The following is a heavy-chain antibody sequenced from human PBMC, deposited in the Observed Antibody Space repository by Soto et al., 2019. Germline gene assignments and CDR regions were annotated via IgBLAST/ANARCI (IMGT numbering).Heavy chain of an antibody. V-gene: IGHV4-4*07. D-gene: IGHD1-26*01. J-gene: IGHJ5*02. CDR3: ARMRSNLFDP. CDR2: IYASGVT. Sequence: SETLSLTCTVSGGSISSYYWSWIRQPAGKGLEWIGRIYASGVTNYNPSLKSRITMSVDTSRIHFSLKLTSVTAADPAVYYCARMRSNLFDPWGQGTLVTVSS. CDR1: GGSISSYY.